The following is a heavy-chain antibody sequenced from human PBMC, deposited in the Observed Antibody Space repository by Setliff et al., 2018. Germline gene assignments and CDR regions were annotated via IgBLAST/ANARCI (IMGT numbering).Heavy chain of an antibody. J-gene: IGHJ6*03. CDR3: AREQWLDPPGYYYMDV. D-gene: IGHD6-19*01. CDR2: ISHSGST. CDR1: GYSISSGHY. V-gene: IGHV4-38-2*02. Sequence: SETLSLTCTVSGYSISSGHYWGRIRQPPGKGLEWIGGISHSGSTYYNPSLRSRVTMSIDTSKNQFSLKLNSVTAADMAVYYCAREQWLDPPGYYYMDVWAKGTTVTVSS.